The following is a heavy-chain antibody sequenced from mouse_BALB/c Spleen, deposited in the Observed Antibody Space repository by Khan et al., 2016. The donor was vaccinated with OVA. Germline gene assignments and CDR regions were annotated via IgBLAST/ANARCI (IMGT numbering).Heavy chain of an antibody. V-gene: IGHV5-6-3*01. D-gene: IGHD2-12*01. Sequence: EVQRVESGGGIVQPGGSLKRSCVASRFTISSYGMSSVRQTPDKRLELVATIDSNGGSTDYPDSVKRRFTILGDNAKNALYRQMRSLKSEDTAMYYCARSAIWGQGTTLTVSS. CDR2: IDSNGGST. CDR1: RFTISSYG. J-gene: IGHJ2*01. CDR3: ARSAI.